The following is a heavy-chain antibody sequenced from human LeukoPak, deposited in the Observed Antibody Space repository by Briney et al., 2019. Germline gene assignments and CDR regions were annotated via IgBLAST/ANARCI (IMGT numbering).Heavy chain of an antibody. D-gene: IGHD3-22*01. J-gene: IGHJ4*02. CDR2: IRFDGTKK. CDR3: ARDFDDVSGNFYYIPDY. V-gene: IGHV3-30*02. CDR1: GFNLSRNG. Sequence: GGSLRLSCAASGFNLSRNGMHWVRQAPGKGLEWVAFIRFDGTKKFYGDSASGRFTVSRDNSKNTLSLQMDSLRAEDTAVYYCARDFDDVSGNFYYIPDYWGQGILVTVSS.